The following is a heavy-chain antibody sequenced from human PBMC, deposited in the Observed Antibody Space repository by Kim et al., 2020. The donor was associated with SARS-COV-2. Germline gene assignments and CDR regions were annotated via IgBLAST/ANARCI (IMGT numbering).Heavy chain of an antibody. Sequence: YHTDSVKGRVTISRDNSKNTVYLQMDSMRSEDTAVYYCTKIADRWLGLFDLWGQGTPVSVSS. J-gene: IGHJ4*02. V-gene: IGHV3-23*01. CDR3: TKIADRWLGLFDL. D-gene: IGHD6-19*01.